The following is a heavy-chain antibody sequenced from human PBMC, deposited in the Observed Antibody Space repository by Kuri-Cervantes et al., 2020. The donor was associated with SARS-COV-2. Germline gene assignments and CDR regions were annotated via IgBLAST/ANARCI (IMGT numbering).Heavy chain of an antibody. CDR2: INHSGST. CDR3: AKGWLLHNWFDP. CDR1: GGSFSGYY. Sequence: GSLRLSCAVYGGSFSGYYWSWIRQPPGKGLEWIGEINHSGSTNYNPSLKSRVTISVDTSKNQFSLKLSSVTAADTAVYYCAKGWLLHNWFDPWGQGTLVTVSS. V-gene: IGHV4-34*01. D-gene: IGHD3-22*01. J-gene: IGHJ5*02.